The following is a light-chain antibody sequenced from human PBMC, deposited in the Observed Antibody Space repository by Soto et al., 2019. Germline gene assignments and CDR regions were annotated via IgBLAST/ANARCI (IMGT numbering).Light chain of an antibody. Sequence: DIQMTQSPSSLSASVGDRVTITCRASQNIRNYLNWYQQKPGKAPKLLIYMAFTLQSGVPSRFSGSGSGTDFTLTISSLQPEDFASYYCQQSYSAPITFGQGTRLEN. V-gene: IGKV1-39*01. J-gene: IGKJ5*01. CDR3: QQSYSAPIT. CDR1: QNIRNY. CDR2: MAF.